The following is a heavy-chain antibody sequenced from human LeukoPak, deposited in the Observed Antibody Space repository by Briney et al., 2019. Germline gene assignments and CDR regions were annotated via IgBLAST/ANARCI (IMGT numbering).Heavy chain of an antibody. CDR2: IYSGGST. J-gene: IGHJ6*03. Sequence: GGSLRLSCAASGFTFSTYYIDWVRQAPGKGLEWVSVIYSGGSTYYADSVKGRFTISRDNSKNTLYLQMNSLRAEDTAVYYCASSIEYSSGWHTMDVWGKGTTVTISS. D-gene: IGHD6-19*01. CDR1: GFTFSTYY. CDR3: ASSIEYSSGWHTMDV. V-gene: IGHV3-53*01.